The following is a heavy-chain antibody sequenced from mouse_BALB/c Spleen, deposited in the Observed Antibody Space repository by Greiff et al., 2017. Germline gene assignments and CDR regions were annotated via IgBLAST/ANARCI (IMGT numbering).Heavy chain of an antibody. CDR1: GYTFTSYT. Sequence: VQLQQSAAELARPGASVKMSCKASGYTFTSYTMHWVKQRPGQGLEWIGYINPSSGYTEYNQKFKDKTTLTADKSSSTAYMQLSSLTSEDSAVYYCASHYYGSSYYAMDYWGQGTSVTVSS. J-gene: IGHJ4*01. CDR3: ASHYYGSSYYAMDY. D-gene: IGHD1-1*01. CDR2: INPSSGYT. V-gene: IGHV1-4*02.